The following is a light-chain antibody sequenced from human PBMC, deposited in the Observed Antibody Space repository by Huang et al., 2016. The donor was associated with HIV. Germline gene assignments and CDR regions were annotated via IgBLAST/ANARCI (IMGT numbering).Light chain of an antibody. Sequence: EIQMTQSPSSLSAYVGDRVTITCQASQDISNNLNWYQQKPGKAPNLLSYEASNLEAGVPSRFSGSGSGTDFTFTISSLQPEDIATYYCQQYDNLPFTFGGGTKVEIK. CDR2: EAS. CDR1: QDISNN. CDR3: QQYDNLPFT. V-gene: IGKV1-33*01. J-gene: IGKJ4*01.